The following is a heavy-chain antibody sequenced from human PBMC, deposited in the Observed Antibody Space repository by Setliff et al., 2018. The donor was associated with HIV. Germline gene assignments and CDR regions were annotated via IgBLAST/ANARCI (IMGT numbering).Heavy chain of an antibody. J-gene: IGHJ5*02. CDR3: ARRIDNSGSFPGKNWFDT. CDR1: GGSISSYC. Sequence: SETLSLTCTVSGGSISSYCWNWIRQSPGRGLEWIGFIFSSGSTKYNPSPQSRVTMSIDTSKNQFSLKLTSVTAADTAVYYCARRIDNSGSFPGKNWFDTWGQGSLVTVS. V-gene: IGHV4-4*09. D-gene: IGHD3-10*01. CDR2: IFSSGST.